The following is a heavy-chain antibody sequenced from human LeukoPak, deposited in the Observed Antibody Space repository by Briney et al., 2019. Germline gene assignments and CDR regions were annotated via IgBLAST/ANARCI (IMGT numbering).Heavy chain of an antibody. Sequence: SETLSLTCTVSGGSISSRPYYWGWIRQPPGKGLEWIGNIYYTGSTNYNPSLKSRVTISVDTSKNQFSLKLSSVTAADTAVYYCARSGPGYCSSTSCYGSYYYYYMDVWGKGTTVTVSS. D-gene: IGHD2-2*01. CDR2: IYYTGST. V-gene: IGHV4-39*07. J-gene: IGHJ6*03. CDR3: ARSGPGYCSSTSCYGSYYYYYMDV. CDR1: GGSISSRPYY.